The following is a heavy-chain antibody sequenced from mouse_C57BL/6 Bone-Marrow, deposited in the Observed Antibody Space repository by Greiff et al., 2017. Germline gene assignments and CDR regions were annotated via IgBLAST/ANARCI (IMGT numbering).Heavy chain of an antibody. CDR1: GYTFTSYG. J-gene: IGHJ2*01. Sequence: QVQLKHSGAELARPGASVKLSCKASGYTFTSYGISWVKQRTGQGLEWIGEIYPRSGNTYYNEKFKGKATLTADKSSSTAYMELRSLTSEDSAVYFCARDYGSYFYYWGQGTTLTVSS. CDR2: IYPRSGNT. V-gene: IGHV1-81*01. CDR3: ARDYGSYFYY. D-gene: IGHD1-1*01.